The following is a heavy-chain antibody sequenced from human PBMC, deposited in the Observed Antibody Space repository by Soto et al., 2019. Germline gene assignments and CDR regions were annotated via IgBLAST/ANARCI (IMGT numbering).Heavy chain of an antibody. J-gene: IGHJ5*02. CDR1: DGSISSGGYY. D-gene: IGHD2-15*01. CDR2: IYYSGST. V-gene: IGHV4-31*03. Sequence: QVQLQESGPGLVKPSQILSLACTVSDGSISSGGYYWSWIRQHPGKGLEWIGYIYYSGSTYYNPSLKSRVTISVDTSKNQFPLKLSSVTAADTAVYYCARVYCSGGSCDSFWFDPWGQGTLVTVSS. CDR3: ARVYCSGGSCDSFWFDP.